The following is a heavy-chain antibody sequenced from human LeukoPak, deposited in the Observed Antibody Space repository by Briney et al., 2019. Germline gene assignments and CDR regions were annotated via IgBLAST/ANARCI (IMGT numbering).Heavy chain of an antibody. CDR3: ARDPGSSSFDY. V-gene: IGHV3-7*01. J-gene: IGHJ4*02. CDR2: INQDGSVK. D-gene: IGHD6-13*01. Sequence: GGSLRLSCAASGFTFSTYAMSWVRQAPGKGPEFVANINQDGSVKNYVDSVKGRFTISRDNAKNSLYLQMNSQRADDTAVYYCARDPGSSSFDYWGQGTLVTVSS. CDR1: GFTFSTYA.